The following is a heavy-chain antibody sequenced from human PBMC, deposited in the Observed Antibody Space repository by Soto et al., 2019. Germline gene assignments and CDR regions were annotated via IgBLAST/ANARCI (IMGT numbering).Heavy chain of an antibody. CDR1: PYNFNNYW. CDR3: ARVNIIMVVATTGNLPSPNWFDP. V-gene: IGHV5-51*01. Sequence: PGESLKISCKASPYNFNNYWIAWVRQMPGKGLEWMGVIYPDDSDTRYSPSFQGQVTISADKSIRTVYLQWSSLKASDTAIYYCARVNIIMVVATTGNLPSPNWFDPWGQGTLVTVSS. J-gene: IGHJ5*02. CDR2: IYPDDSDT. D-gene: IGHD2-21*01.